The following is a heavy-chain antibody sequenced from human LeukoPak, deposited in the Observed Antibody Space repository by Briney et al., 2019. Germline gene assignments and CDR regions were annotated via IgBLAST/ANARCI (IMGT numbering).Heavy chain of an antibody. Sequence: PSETLSLTCTVSGGSISSSSYYWGWIRQPPGKGLEWIGSIYYSGSTYYNPSLKSRVTISVDTSKNQFSLKLSSVTAADTAVYYCARQLYSSSWYEKYIWFDPWGQGTLVTVSS. V-gene: IGHV4-39*01. CDR3: ARQLYSSSWYEKYIWFDP. CDR1: GGSISSSSYY. J-gene: IGHJ5*02. D-gene: IGHD6-13*01. CDR2: IYYSGST.